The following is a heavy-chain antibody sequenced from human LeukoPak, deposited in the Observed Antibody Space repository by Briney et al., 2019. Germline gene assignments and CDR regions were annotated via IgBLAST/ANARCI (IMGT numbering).Heavy chain of an antibody. J-gene: IGHJ4*02. CDR3: ARRSPDYYGSGSYYIFDY. Sequence: SETLSLTCTVPGVSISSYYWSWIRQPPGKGLEWIGYIHYSGSTNYNPSLKSRVTISVDTSKNQFSLKLSSVTAADTAVYYCARRSPDYYGSGSYYIFDYWGQGTLVTVSS. CDR1: GVSISSYY. CDR2: IHYSGST. V-gene: IGHV4-59*01. D-gene: IGHD3-10*01.